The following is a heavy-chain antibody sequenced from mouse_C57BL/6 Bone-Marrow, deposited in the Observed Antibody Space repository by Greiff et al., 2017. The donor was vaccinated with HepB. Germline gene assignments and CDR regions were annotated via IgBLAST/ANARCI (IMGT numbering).Heavy chain of an antibody. J-gene: IGHJ2*01. CDR1: GYTFTDYE. CDR2: IDPETGGT. CDR3: TRGVWDY. Sequence: VKLQESGAELVRPGASVTLSCKASGYTFTDYEMHWVKQTPVHGLEWIGAIDPETGGTAYNQKFKGKAILTADKSSSTAYMELRSLTSEDSAVYYCTRGVWDYWGQGTTLTVSS. V-gene: IGHV1-15*01.